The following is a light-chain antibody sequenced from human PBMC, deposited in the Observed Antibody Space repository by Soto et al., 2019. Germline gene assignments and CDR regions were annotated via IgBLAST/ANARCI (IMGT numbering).Light chain of an antibody. CDR3: SSYTSSSNVV. CDR1: SSDVGGYNY. J-gene: IGLJ2*01. Sequence: QSALTQPASVSGSPGQSITISCTGTSSDVGGYNYVSWYQQHPGKAPKLMIYEVSNRPSGVSNRFSSSKSGNTASLTISGLQAEDEADYYCSSYTSSSNVVFGGGTKLTVL. CDR2: EVS. V-gene: IGLV2-14*01.